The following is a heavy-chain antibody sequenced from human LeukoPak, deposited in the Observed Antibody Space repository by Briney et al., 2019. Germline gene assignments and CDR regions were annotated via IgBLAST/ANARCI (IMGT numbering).Heavy chain of an antibody. CDR3: ARDPSGSSSWVRFDY. CDR1: GFTVSSNY. CDR2: IYSGGST. D-gene: IGHD6-13*01. V-gene: IGHV3-66*01. J-gene: IGHJ4*02. Sequence: GGSLRLSCAASGFTVSSNYMSWVRQAPGKGLDWVSLIYSGGSTYYADSVKGRFTISRDNAKNSLYLQMNSLRVEDTAVYYCARDPSGSSSWVRFDYWGQGTLVTVSS.